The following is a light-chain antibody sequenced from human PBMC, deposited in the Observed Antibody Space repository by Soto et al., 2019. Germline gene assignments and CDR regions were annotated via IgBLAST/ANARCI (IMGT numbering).Light chain of an antibody. CDR3: QQYETLPLT. V-gene: IGKV4-1*01. CDR1: QTIWSSFHSKDS. CDR2: GAS. J-gene: IGKJ4*01. Sequence: DIVMTQSPDSLAVSLGERATINCKTSQTIWSSFHSKDSLAWYQQKPGQPPHLLIYGASIRQSGVPERFSGSGSGTDFTLTITSLQAEDVAVYYCQQYETLPLTFGRGSKVEIK.